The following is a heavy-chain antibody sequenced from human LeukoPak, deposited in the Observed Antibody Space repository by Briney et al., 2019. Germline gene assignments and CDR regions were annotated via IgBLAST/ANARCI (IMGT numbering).Heavy chain of an antibody. Sequence: SETLSLTCAVYGGSFSGYYWSWIRQPPGKGLEWIGEINHSGSTNYNPSLKSRVAISVDTSKNQFSLKLSSVTAADTAVYYCARGKGYSYGYRGYFDYWGQGTLVTVSS. J-gene: IGHJ4*02. V-gene: IGHV4-34*01. CDR3: ARGKGYSYGYRGYFDY. CDR2: INHSGST. D-gene: IGHD5-18*01. CDR1: GGSFSGYY.